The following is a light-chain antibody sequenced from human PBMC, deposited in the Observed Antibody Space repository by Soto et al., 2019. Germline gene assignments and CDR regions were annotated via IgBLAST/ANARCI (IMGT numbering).Light chain of an antibody. CDR3: QHYNSYSEA. Sequence: IPMTQSPSTLSGSVGDRVAITCRASQTISSWWAWYQQEPGKAPKLLIYKASTLKSGVPSRFSGSGSGTEFTLTISRLQPDDFATYYCQHYNSYSEAFGQGTKVDI. V-gene: IGKV1-5*03. CDR2: KAS. J-gene: IGKJ1*01. CDR1: QTISSW.